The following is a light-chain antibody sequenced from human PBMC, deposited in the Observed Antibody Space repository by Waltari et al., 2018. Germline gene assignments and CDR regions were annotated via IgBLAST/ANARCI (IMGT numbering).Light chain of an antibody. J-gene: IGKJ1*01. Sequence: IVLTQSPGTLSMSPGEGVTLSCRASQSLNRALAWYQQKPGQAPRLLIYNVFTRATDIPDRFSGSGSGTEFSLTISRLEPEDFAVYYCQHYVNLPATFGQGTRVEIK. V-gene: IGKV3-20*01. CDR2: NVF. CDR3: QHYVNLPAT. CDR1: QSLNRA.